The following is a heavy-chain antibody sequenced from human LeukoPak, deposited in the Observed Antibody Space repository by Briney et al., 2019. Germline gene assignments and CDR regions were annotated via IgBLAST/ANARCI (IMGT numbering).Heavy chain of an antibody. D-gene: IGHD2-15*01. J-gene: IGHJ4*02. CDR1: GGSFSGYY. V-gene: IGHV4-34*01. Sequence: PSETLSLTCAVYGGSFSGYYWSWIRQPPGKGLEWIGEINHSGSTNYNPSLQSRVTISVDTSKNQFSLKLSSVTAADTAVYYCARGEVVVVVAATLSHFDYWGQGTLVTVSS. CDR3: ARGEVVVVVAATLSHFDY. CDR2: INHSGST.